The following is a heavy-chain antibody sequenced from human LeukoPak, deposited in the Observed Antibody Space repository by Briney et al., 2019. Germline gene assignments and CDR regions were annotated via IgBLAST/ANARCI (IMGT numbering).Heavy chain of an antibody. D-gene: IGHD2-15*01. Sequence: GASVKVSCKASGYTFTGYYMHWVRQAPGQGLEWMGWINPNSGGTNYAQKFQGRVTMTRDTSISTAYMELSSLRSEDTAVDYCVEVVDTSFDYWGQGTPITVSS. J-gene: IGHJ4*01. V-gene: IGHV1-2*02. CDR3: VEVVDTSFDY. CDR1: GYTFTGYY. CDR2: INPNSGGT.